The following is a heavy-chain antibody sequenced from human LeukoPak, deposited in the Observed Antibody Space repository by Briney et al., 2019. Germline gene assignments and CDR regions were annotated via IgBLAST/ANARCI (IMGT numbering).Heavy chain of an antibody. J-gene: IGHJ4*02. CDR3: ARGAGRSGSDY. Sequence: KTGGSLRLSCAASGFTVSGNYMSWVRQAPGKGLEWLSYISRSGSDIDYAGSVKGRFTISRDNAKNSLYLQMNSLRAEDTAVYYCARGAGRSGSDYWGQGTLVTVSS. CDR2: ISRSGSDI. D-gene: IGHD6-19*01. V-gene: IGHV3-11*01. CDR1: GFTVSGNY.